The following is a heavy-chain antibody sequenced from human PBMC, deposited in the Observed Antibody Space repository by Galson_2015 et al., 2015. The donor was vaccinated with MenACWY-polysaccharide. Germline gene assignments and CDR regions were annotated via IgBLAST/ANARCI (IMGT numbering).Heavy chain of an antibody. J-gene: IGHJ4*02. D-gene: IGHD2-15*01. Sequence: PALVKPTQTLTLTCAFSGFSLSTSGVGVGWIRQPPGKALEWLALIYWNDDERYSPSLKSRLTIPQDTSHNHVVLTMTNIDSVDTATYYCARSRGILLENWGQGTLVTVSS. CDR2: IYWNDDE. CDR1: GFSLSTSGVG. CDR3: ARSRGILLEN. V-gene: IGHV2-5*01.